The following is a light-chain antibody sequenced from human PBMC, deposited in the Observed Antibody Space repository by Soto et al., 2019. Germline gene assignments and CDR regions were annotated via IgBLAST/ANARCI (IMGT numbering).Light chain of an antibody. Sequence: QSVLTQPASVSGSPGQSITISCTGTSSDVGGYNFVSWYQQHPGKAPKLMIYDVSTRPSGVSNRFSGSKSGNTASLTISGLQAEDEADYYCSSYRSNRDVLFGGGTKLTVL. V-gene: IGLV2-14*01. CDR2: DVS. CDR1: SSDVGGYNF. J-gene: IGLJ2*01. CDR3: SSYRSNRDVL.